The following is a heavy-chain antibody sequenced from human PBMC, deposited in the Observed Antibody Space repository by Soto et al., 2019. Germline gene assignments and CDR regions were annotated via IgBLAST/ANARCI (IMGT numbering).Heavy chain of an antibody. D-gene: IGHD2-21*02. CDR1: GFTFSDYA. CDR2: IRETNSDT. V-gene: IGHV3-23*01. Sequence: GGSLRLSCAASGFTFSDYAMNWVRQAPGKGLEWVSGIRETNSDTYYTNSVRGRFTMSRDNSKNTIYLQMTSLSAEDTAVYYCATRMTAHFDYWGQGVLVTVSS. J-gene: IGHJ4*02. CDR3: ATRMTAHFDY.